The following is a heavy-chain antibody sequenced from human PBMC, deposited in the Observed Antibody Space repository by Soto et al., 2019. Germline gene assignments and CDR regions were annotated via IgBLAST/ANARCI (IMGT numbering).Heavy chain of an antibody. Sequence: PVRSLRLSCAPSGFTFSSYAMSWVRQAPGKGLEWVSAISGSGTSTYYADSVKGRFTISRDNSKNTLYLQMNSLRAEDTAVYYCAKAPPRTAAAGTYYYFYAMDVWGQGTTVTVSS. V-gene: IGHV3-23*01. D-gene: IGHD6-13*01. CDR3: AKAPPRTAAAGTYYYFYAMDV. CDR1: GFTFSSYA. J-gene: IGHJ6*02. CDR2: ISGSGTST.